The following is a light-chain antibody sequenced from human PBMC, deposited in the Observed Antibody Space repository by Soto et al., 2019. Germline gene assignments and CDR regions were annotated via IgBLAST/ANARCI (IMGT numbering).Light chain of an antibody. Sequence: DIVMTQSPDSLAVSLGERATINCKSSQSVLYSSNNKNYLAWYQQKPGQPPKLLIYWASTRDSGVPDRFSGSGSGTDFTLPISSLQAEDVAVYYCQQYYSTPRTFGQGIKLEIK. CDR1: QSVLYSSNNKNY. J-gene: IGKJ2*01. CDR3: QQYYSTPRT. V-gene: IGKV4-1*01. CDR2: WAS.